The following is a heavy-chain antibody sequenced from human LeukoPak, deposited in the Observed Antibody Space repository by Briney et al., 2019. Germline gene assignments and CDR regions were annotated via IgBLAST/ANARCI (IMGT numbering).Heavy chain of an antibody. V-gene: IGHV3-30*18. CDR2: ISYGGSNK. CDR3: AKDGIAVAGIIGNWFDP. Sequence: PGRSLRLSCAASGFTFSSYGMHWVRQAPGKGLEWVAVISYGGSNKYYADSVKGRFTISRDNSKNTLYLQMNSLRAEDTAVYYCAKDGIAVAGIIGNWFDPWGQGTLVTVSS. CDR1: GFTFSSYG. J-gene: IGHJ5*02. D-gene: IGHD6-19*01.